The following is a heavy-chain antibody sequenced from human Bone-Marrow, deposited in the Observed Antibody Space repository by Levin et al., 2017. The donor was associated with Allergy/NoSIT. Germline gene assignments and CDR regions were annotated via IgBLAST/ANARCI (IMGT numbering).Heavy chain of an antibody. CDR3: ARFGDGHFDWLLKKIMAPDAFDI. CDR1: GGSISSYY. D-gene: IGHD3-9*01. Sequence: PSETLSLTCTVSGGSISSYYWSWIRQPPGKGLEWIGYIYYSGSTNYNPSLKSRVTISVDTSKNQFSLKLSSVTAADTAVYYCARFGDGHFDWLLKKIMAPDAFDIWGQGTMVTVSS. CDR2: IYYSGST. J-gene: IGHJ3*02. V-gene: IGHV4-59*01.